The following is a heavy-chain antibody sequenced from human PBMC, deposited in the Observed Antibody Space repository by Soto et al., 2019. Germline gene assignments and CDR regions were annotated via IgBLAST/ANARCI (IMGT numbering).Heavy chain of an antibody. V-gene: IGHV4-39*01. CDR3: ARQGSY. Sequence: QLQLQESGPGLVKPSETLSLTCTVSGVSISDTSYYWGWIRQPPGKGLDWIGTIYFNGNTFYNPSLKSRLNISVDTSSNQFSLRLTSVTAADTAVYYCARQGSYWGQGTLVAVSS. CDR1: GVSISDTSYY. CDR2: IYFNGNT. J-gene: IGHJ4*02.